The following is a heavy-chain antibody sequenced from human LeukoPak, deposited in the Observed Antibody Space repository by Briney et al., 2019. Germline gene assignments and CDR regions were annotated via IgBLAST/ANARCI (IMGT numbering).Heavy chain of an antibody. V-gene: IGHV4-34*01. D-gene: IGHD2-2*01. CDR3: ARGLVVVVPAAMRPALHYYGSA. CDR1: GGSFSGYY. J-gene: IGHJ5*02. Sequence: PSETLSLTCAVYGGSFSGYYWSWIRQPPGKGLEWIGEINHSGSTNYNPSLKSRVTISVDTSKNQFSLKLSSVTAADTAVYYCARGLVVVVPAAMRPALHYYGSAWGQGTLVTVSS. CDR2: INHSGST.